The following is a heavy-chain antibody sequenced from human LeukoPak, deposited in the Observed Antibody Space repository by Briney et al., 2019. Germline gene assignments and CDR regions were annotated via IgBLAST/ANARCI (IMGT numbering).Heavy chain of an antibody. CDR3: AKDLSLGLDY. Sequence: PERSLRLSCAASGFTFSSYGMHWVRQAPGKGLEWVAVISYDGSNKYYADSVKGRFTISRDNSKNTLYLQMNSLRAEDTAVYYCAKDLSLGLDYWGQGTLVTVSS. D-gene: IGHD2/OR15-2a*01. V-gene: IGHV3-30*18. CDR1: GFTFSSYG. J-gene: IGHJ4*02. CDR2: ISYDGSNK.